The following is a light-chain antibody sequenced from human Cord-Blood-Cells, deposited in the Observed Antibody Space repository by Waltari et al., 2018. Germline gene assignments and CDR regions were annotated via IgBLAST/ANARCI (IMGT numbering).Light chain of an antibody. J-gene: IGKJ4*01. CDR3: QQYGSSPLT. V-gene: IGKV3-20*01. CDR2: GAS. CDR1: PGVSSSY. Sequence: EIVLTQPPGTLSSAPGERATLPCRASPGVSSSYLAGYQQKPGQAHRLLIYGASSRATGIPDRFSGSGSGTDLTLTMSRLEPEDFAVYYGQQYGSSPLTCGGGTKVEIK.